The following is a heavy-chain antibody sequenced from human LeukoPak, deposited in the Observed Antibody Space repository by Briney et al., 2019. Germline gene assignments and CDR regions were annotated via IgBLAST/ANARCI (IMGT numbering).Heavy chain of an antibody. Sequence: GGSLRLSCAASGFTFSSYGMSWVRQAPGKGLEWVSAISGSGGSTYYADSVKVRFTISRDNSKNTLYLQMNSLRAEDTAVYYCARGPSGYHNTGGQGTLVTVSS. CDR2: ISGSGGST. CDR3: ARGPSGYHNT. CDR1: GFTFSSYG. V-gene: IGHV3-23*01. J-gene: IGHJ4*02. D-gene: IGHD5-12*01.